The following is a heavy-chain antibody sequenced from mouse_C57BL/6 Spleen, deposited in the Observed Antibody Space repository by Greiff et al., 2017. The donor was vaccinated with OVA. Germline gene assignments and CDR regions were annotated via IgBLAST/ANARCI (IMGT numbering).Heavy chain of an antibody. Sequence: QVQLKQPGAELVRPGSSVKLSCKASGYTFTSYWMHWVKQRPIQGLEWIGNIDPSDSETHYNQKFKDKATLTVDKSSSTAYMQLSSLTSEDSAVYYCATGYSNLYYAMDYWGQGTSVTVSS. CDR2: IDPSDSET. CDR3: ATGYSNLYYAMDY. CDR1: GYTFTSYW. D-gene: IGHD2-5*01. V-gene: IGHV1-52*01. J-gene: IGHJ4*01.